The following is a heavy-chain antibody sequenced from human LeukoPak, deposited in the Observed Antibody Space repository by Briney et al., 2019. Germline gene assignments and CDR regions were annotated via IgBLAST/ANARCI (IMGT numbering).Heavy chain of an antibody. CDR2: IYYSGST. D-gene: IGHD2-2*01. J-gene: IGHJ4*02. V-gene: IGHV4-59*11. CDR1: GGSISSHY. Sequence: SETLSLTCTVSGGSISSHYWSWIRQPPGKGLEWIGYIYYSGSTNYYPSLKSRVTISVDTSKNQFSLKLSSVTAADTAVYYCARVGSRRSRDYWGQGTLVTVSS. CDR3: ARVGSRRSRDY.